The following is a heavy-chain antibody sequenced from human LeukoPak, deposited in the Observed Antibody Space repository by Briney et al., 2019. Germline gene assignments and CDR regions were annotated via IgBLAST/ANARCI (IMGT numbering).Heavy chain of an antibody. CDR2: ISYDGSNK. J-gene: IGHJ4*02. CDR3: ANLPL. V-gene: IGHV3-30*18. Sequence: SLRLSCATSGFTFSNYGMHWVRQAPGKGLEWVAVISYDGSNKYYADSVKGRFTISRDNSKNTLYLQMNSLRPEDAAVYYCANLPLWGQGTLVTVSS. CDR1: GFTFSNYG.